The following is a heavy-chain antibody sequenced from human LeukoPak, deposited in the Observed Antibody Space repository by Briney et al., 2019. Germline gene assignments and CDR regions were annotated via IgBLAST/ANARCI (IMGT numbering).Heavy chain of an antibody. D-gene: IGHD3-22*01. CDR2: FDPEDGET. CDR1: GYTLTELS. J-gene: IGHJ6*03. Sequence: GASVKVSCKVSGYTLTELSMHWVRQAPGKGLEWMGGFDPEDGETIYAQKFQGRVTMTEDTSTDTAYMELSSLRSEDTAVYYCATSAGGGYSDYYYYYMDVWGKGTTVTVSS. CDR3: ATSAGGGYSDYYYYYMDV. V-gene: IGHV1-24*01.